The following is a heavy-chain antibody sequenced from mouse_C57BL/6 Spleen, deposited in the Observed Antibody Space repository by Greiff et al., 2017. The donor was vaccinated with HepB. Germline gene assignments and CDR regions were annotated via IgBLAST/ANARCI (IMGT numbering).Heavy chain of an antibody. V-gene: IGHV1-4*01. D-gene: IGHD2-4*01. CDR2: INPSSGYT. CDR3: ARLYYDYDRGAFFDY. J-gene: IGHJ2*01. Sequence: QVQLQQSGAELARPGASVKMSCKASGYTFTSYTMHWVKQRPGQGLEWIGYINPSSGYTKYNQKFKDKATLTADKSSSTAYMQLSSLTSEDSAVYYCARLYYDYDRGAFFDYWGQGTTLTVSS. CDR1: GYTFTSYT.